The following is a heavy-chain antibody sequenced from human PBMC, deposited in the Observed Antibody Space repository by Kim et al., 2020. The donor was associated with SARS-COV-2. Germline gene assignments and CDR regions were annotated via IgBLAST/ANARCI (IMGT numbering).Heavy chain of an antibody. CDR2: IWYDGRNK. CDR3: ARDQAGLGGNMDV. CDR1: GFTFSNYG. Sequence: GGSLRLSCAASGFTFSNYGMHWVRQAPGKGLEWVAVIWYDGRNKYYADSVKGRFTISRDNSENTLYLQMNSLRPEDSAVYHCARDQAGLGGNMDVWGQGT. J-gene: IGHJ6*02. D-gene: IGHD7-27*01. V-gene: IGHV3-33*01.